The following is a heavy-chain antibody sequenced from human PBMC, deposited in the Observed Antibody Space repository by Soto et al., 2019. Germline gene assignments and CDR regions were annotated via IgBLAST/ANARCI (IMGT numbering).Heavy chain of an antibody. V-gene: IGHV4-30-4*01. J-gene: IGHJ6*02. CDR2: IYYSGST. CDR1: GGSISSGDYY. Sequence: QVQLQESGPGLVKPSQTLSLTCTVSGGSISSGDYYWSWIGQPPGKGLEWIGYIYYSGSTYYNPSLKSRVTISVDTSKNQFSLKLSSVTAADTAVYYCATSSSKVDYYYGMDVWGQGTTVTVSS. CDR3: ATSSSKVDYYYGMDV. D-gene: IGHD6-6*01.